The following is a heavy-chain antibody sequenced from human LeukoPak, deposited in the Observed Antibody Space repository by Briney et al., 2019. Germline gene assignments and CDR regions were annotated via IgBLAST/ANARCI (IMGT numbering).Heavy chain of an antibody. CDR3: ARHQRGSGSYSWGRGKPNWFDP. Sequence: SETLSLTCTVSGGSISSYYWSWIRQPPGKGLEWIGYIYYSGSTNYNPSLKSRVTISVDTSKNQFSLKLSSVTAADTAVYYCARHQRGSGSYSWGRGKPNWFDPWGQGTLVTVSS. CDR1: GGSISSYY. CDR2: IYYSGST. V-gene: IGHV4-59*08. D-gene: IGHD3-10*01. J-gene: IGHJ5*02.